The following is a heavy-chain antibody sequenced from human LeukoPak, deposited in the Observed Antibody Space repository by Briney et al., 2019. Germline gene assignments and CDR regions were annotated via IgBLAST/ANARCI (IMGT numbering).Heavy chain of an antibody. J-gene: IGHJ3*02. D-gene: IGHD3-3*01. Sequence: PSETLSLTCTVSGGSISSSSYYWGWIRQPPGKGLEWIGSIYYSGSTYYNPSLKSRVTISVDTSKNQFSLQLSSVTAADTAVYYCARPGPAAIAYDFWSGYYHGAFDIWGQGTMVTVSS. CDR1: GGSISSSSYY. CDR2: IYYSGST. V-gene: IGHV4-39*01. CDR3: ARPGPAAIAYDFWSGYYHGAFDI.